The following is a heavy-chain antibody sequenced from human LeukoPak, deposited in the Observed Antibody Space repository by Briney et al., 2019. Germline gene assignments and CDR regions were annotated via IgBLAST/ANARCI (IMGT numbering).Heavy chain of an antibody. CDR1: GYSISSGYY. CDR3: ARDPTPLPSEYSSSHGDNWFDP. CDR2: IYHSGST. V-gene: IGHV4-38-2*02. J-gene: IGHJ5*02. D-gene: IGHD6-6*01. Sequence: KASETLSLTCTVSGYSISSGYYWGWIRQPPGKGLEWIGSIYHSGSTYYNPSLKSRVTISVDTSKNQFSLKLRSVTAADTAVYYCARDPTPLPSEYSSSHGDNWFDPWGQGTLVTVSS.